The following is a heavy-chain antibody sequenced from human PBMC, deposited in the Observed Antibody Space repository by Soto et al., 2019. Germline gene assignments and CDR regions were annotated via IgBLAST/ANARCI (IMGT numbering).Heavy chain of an antibody. CDR2: VSRAGTYT. V-gene: IGHV3-23*01. CDR3: VKYTVPEDLGES. Sequence: EVQLLESGGDVVRPGGSLRLSCAASGFTFSSYAMGWVRQSPGKGLEWVAGVSRAGTYTYYADSVRGRFSISRDNSRDTVDLYMNALRGDDTAVYFCVKYTVPEDLGESWGQGTLVSVSS. D-gene: IGHD3-16*01. CDR1: GFTFSSYA. J-gene: IGHJ5*02.